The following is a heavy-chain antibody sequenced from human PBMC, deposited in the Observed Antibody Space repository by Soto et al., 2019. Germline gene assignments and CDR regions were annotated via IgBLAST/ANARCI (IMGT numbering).Heavy chain of an antibody. CDR3: AKDYGSVPDY. D-gene: IGHD3-10*01. Sequence: EVQLVESGGGLVQPGGSLRLSCAASGFPFGGHWMYWVRQAPGKGLVWVSRMNPDGTFASYADSVKGRFFTSRDNAKNTLYLQKNRLSDEDTAVYYCAKDYGSVPDYWGQGTLVTVSS. J-gene: IGHJ4*02. CDR2: MNPDGTFA. CDR1: GFPFGGHW. V-gene: IGHV3-74*01.